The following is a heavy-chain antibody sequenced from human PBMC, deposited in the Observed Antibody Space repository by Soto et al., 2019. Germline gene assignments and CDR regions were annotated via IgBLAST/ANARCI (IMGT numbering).Heavy chain of an antibody. Sequence: QVQLVQSGAEVKKPGASVKVSCKASGYTFTRYGISWVRQAPGQGLEWMGWISAYNGNTNYAQKLQGRVTMTTDTSTSTAYRELRSLRSDDTAVYYCARDGEGVAGSTRGADFDYWGQGTLVTVSS. CDR2: ISAYNGNT. V-gene: IGHV1-18*01. D-gene: IGHD6-19*01. CDR1: GYTFTRYG. CDR3: ARDGEGVAGSTRGADFDY. J-gene: IGHJ4*02.